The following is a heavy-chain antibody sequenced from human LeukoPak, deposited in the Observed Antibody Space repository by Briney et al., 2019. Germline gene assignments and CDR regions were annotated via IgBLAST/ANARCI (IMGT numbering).Heavy chain of an antibody. CDR1: GFTFSSYA. Sequence: GGSLRLSCAASGFTFSSYAMSWVRQAPGKGLEWVSAISGSGGSTHYADSVKGRFTISRDNSKNTLYLQMNSLRAEDTAVYYCAREPYYCSGGSCGANWFDPWGQGTLVTVSS. D-gene: IGHD2-15*01. CDR2: ISGSGGST. CDR3: AREPYYCSGGSCGANWFDP. V-gene: IGHV3-23*01. J-gene: IGHJ5*02.